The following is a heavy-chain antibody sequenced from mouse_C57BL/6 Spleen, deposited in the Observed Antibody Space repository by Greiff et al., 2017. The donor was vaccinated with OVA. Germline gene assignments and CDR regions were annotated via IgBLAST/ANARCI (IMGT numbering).Heavy chain of an antibody. J-gene: IGHJ3*01. CDR1: GYSITSGYY. D-gene: IGHD1-1*01. Sequence: DVHLVESGPGLVKPSQSLSLTCSVTGYSITSGYYWNWIRQFPGNKLEWMGYISYDGSNNYNPSLKNRISITRDTSKNQFFLKLNSVTTEDTATYYCARDYYGSSQAWFAYWGQGTLVTVSA. CDR2: ISYDGSN. V-gene: IGHV3-6*01. CDR3: ARDYYGSSQAWFAY.